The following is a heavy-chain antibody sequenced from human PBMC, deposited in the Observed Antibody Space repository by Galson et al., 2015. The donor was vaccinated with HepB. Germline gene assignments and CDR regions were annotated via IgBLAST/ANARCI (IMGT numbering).Heavy chain of an antibody. Sequence: SLRLSCAASGFTVSSNYMSWVRRAPGKGLEWVSVIYSGGSTYYADSVKGRFTISRDNSKNTLYLQMNSLRAEDTAVYYCASRNSSSWYWYFDLWGRGTLVTVSS. CDR2: IYSGGST. V-gene: IGHV3-66*01. D-gene: IGHD6-13*01. J-gene: IGHJ2*01. CDR3: ASRNSSSWYWYFDL. CDR1: GFTVSSNY.